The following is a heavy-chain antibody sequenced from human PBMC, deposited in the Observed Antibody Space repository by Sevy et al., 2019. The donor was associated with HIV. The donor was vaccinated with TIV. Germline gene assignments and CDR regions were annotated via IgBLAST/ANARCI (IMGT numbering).Heavy chain of an antibody. CDR2: ISFDGNKR. Sequence: GGSLRLSCAASGFTFSSHGMHWVRRAPGKGLEWVGLISFDGNKRYYPDSVKGRFTISRGNSKNTLYLQMNGLRAEDTAVYYCAKGEGYCSGGSCNPGVSWGQGTLVTVSS. CDR3: AKGEGYCSGGSCNPGVS. V-gene: IGHV3-30*18. J-gene: IGHJ5*02. CDR1: GFTFSSHG. D-gene: IGHD2-15*01.